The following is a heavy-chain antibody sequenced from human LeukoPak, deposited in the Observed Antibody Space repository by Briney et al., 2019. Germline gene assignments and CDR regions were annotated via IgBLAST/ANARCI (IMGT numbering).Heavy chain of an antibody. CDR2: INSDGSST. CDR1: GFTFSSYW. D-gene: IGHD2-15*01. Sequence: GGSLRLSCAASGFTFSSYWMHWVRQAPGKGLVWVSRINSDGSSTSYAASVKGRFTISRDNAKNTLYLQMNSLGAEDTAVYYCARAVVAATGWFDPWGQGTLVTVSS. J-gene: IGHJ5*02. V-gene: IGHV3-74*01. CDR3: ARAVVAATGWFDP.